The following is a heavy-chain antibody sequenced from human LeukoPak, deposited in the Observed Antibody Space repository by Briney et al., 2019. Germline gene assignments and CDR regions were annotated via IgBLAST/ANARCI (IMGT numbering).Heavy chain of an antibody. CDR1: GFTLNRYW. V-gene: IGHV3-7*01. Sequence: GGSLRLSCAASGFTLNRYWMSWVRQAPGKGLEWVANIKQDGSEKYYVDSVKGRFTISRDNAKNSLYLQMNSLRAEDTAVYYCARRYYGSGTYGYHYYYMDVWGKGTTVTVSS. D-gene: IGHD3-10*01. CDR2: IKQDGSEK. J-gene: IGHJ6*03. CDR3: ARRYYGSGTYGYHYYYMDV.